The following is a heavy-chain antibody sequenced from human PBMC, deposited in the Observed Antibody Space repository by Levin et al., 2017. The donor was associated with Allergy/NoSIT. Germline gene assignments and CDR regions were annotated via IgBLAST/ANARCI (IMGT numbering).Heavy chain of an antibody. J-gene: IGHJ4*02. Sequence: GGSLRLSCKASGYSFRSYWIGWVRQMPGKGLEWMGIIYGGDSDTRYSPSFQGQVTILADKSITTAYLQWNSLRASDTAIYYCARRDAYNFWFFDYWGQGTLVTVSS. CDR1: GYSFRSYW. CDR2: IYGGDSDT. D-gene: IGHD5-24*01. V-gene: IGHV5-51*01. CDR3: ARRDAYNFWFFDY.